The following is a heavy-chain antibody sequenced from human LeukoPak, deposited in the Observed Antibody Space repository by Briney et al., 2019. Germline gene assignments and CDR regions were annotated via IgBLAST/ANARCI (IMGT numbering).Heavy chain of an antibody. D-gene: IGHD2-15*01. Sequence: GGSLRLSCAASGFTFSSYTMNWVRQAPGMGLEWVSSISSSSSYIYYADSVKGRLTISRDNAKNSLYLQMNSLRAEDTAVYYCARDPTPRYCSGGSCYTHYGMDVWGQGTTVTVSS. J-gene: IGHJ6*02. CDR3: ARDPTPRYCSGGSCYTHYGMDV. V-gene: IGHV3-21*01. CDR2: ISSSSSYI. CDR1: GFTFSSYT.